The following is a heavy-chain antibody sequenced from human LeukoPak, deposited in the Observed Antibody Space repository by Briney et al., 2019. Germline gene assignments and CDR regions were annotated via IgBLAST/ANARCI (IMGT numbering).Heavy chain of an antibody. CDR2: INHSGST. D-gene: IGHD5-24*01. CDR1: GGSFSGYY. Sequence: SETLSLTCAVYGGSFSGYYWSWIRQPPGKGLEWIGEINHSGSTNYNPSLKSRVTIALDTSKNQFSLKLSSVTAADTAVYYCAGRRDDYNEEIAYWGQGTLVTVSS. CDR3: AGRRDDYNEEIAY. V-gene: IGHV4-34*01. J-gene: IGHJ4*02.